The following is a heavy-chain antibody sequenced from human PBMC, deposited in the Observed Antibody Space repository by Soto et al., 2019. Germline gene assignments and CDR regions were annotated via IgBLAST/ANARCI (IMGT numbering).Heavy chain of an antibody. D-gene: IGHD1-26*01. J-gene: IGHJ6*02. V-gene: IGHV3-30*18. CDR3: AKIVGADYYYYGMDV. Sequence: PGGSLRLSWAASGFTFSSYGMHWVRQAPGKGLEWVAVISYDGSNKYYADSVKGRFTISRDNSKNTLYLQMNSLRAEDTAVYYCAKIVGADYYYYGMDVRGQGTTVTVSS. CDR2: ISYDGSNK. CDR1: GFTFSSYG.